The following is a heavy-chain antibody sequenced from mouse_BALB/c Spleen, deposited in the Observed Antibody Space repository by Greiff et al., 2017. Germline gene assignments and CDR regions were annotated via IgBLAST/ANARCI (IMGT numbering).Heavy chain of an antibody. V-gene: IGHV5-17*02. D-gene: IGHD1-1*01. CDR2: ISSGSSTI. Sequence: EVKLVESGGGLVQPGGSRKLSCAASGFTFSSFGMHWVRQAPEKGLEWVAYISSGSSTIYYADTVKGRFTISRDNPKNTLFLQMTSLRSEDTAMYYCATGIYYGSRPLYAMDYGGQGTSVTVSS. CDR1: GFTFSSFG. J-gene: IGHJ4*01. CDR3: ATGIYYGSRPLYAMDY.